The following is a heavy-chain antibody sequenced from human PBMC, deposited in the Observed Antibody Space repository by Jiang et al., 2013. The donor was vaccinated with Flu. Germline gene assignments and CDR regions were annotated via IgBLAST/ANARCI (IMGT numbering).Heavy chain of an antibody. J-gene: IGHJ4*02. V-gene: IGHV3-7*01. CDR2: IKQDGSVK. D-gene: IGHD2-15*01. CDR1: GFTFSTYW. CDR3: VREIGGGNCY. Sequence: SGGGLVQPGGSLRLSCAASGFTFSTYWMTWVRQAPGKGLEWVANIKQDGSVKYYVDSVKGRFTISRDNAKNSVYLQMNSLRVEDTAVYYCVREIGGGNCYWGQGTLVTVSS.